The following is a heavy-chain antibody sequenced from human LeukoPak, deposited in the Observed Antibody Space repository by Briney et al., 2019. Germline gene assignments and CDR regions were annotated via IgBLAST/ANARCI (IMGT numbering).Heavy chain of an antibody. D-gene: IGHD3-9*01. J-gene: IGHJ3*02. Sequence: SETLSLTCTVSGGSISSYYWSWIRQPPGKGLEWIGYIYYSGSTNYNPSLKSRVTISVGTSKNQFSLKLSSVTAADTAVYYCARDPYYDILTGTVGSAFDIWGQGTMVTVSS. CDR2: IYYSGST. CDR3: ARDPYYDILTGTVGSAFDI. CDR1: GGSISSYY. V-gene: IGHV4-59*01.